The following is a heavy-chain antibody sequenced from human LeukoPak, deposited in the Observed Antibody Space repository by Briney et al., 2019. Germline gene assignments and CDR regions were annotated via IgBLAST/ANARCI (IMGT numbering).Heavy chain of an antibody. CDR3: ANRGVGYYYMDV. J-gene: IGHJ6*03. CDR1: GFTFSDYA. Sequence: GGSLRLSCAAYGFTFSDYAMTWVRQAPGKGLEWVSGISISGGTTYYAESVKGRFTISRDNSESTLYLQMNSLRAEDTAIYFCANRGVGYYYMDVWGKGTTVTVSS. CDR2: ISISGGTT. V-gene: IGHV3-23*01. D-gene: IGHD1-26*01.